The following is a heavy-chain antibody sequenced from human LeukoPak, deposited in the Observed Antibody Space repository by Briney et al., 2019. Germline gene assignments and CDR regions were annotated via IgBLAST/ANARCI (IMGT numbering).Heavy chain of an antibody. CDR1: VYTFTSYD. CDR3: ARPRGEWVDGTTYYYYIDV. Sequence: ASVKVSCKPPVYTFTSYDINTVRQATGQGLEWMGWMNPNSGNTGYAQKFQGRVTITRNTSISTAYMELSSLRSEDPAVYYTARPRGEWVDGTTYYYYIDVWGKGTTVTVSS. V-gene: IGHV1-8*03. CDR2: MNPNSGNT. J-gene: IGHJ6*03. D-gene: IGHD2-15*01.